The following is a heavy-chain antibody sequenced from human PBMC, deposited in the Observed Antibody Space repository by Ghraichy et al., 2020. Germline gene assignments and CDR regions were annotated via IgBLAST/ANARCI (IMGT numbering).Heavy chain of an antibody. CDR3: ARGAATVVTNWFDP. V-gene: IGHV4-31*03. CDR2: IYYSGST. J-gene: IGHJ5*02. D-gene: IGHD4-23*01. CDR1: GGSISSGGYY. Sequence: TLSLTCTVSGGSISSGGYYWSWIRQHPGKGLEWIGYIYYSGSTYYNPSLKSRVTISVDTSKNQFSLKLSSVTAADTAVYYCARGAATVVTNWFDPWGQGTLVTVSS.